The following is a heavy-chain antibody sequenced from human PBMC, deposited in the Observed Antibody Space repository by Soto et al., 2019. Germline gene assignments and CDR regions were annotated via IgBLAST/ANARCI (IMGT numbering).Heavy chain of an antibody. V-gene: IGHV4-4*02. Sequence: SETLSLTCGVSGGTVASSHWWSWVRQSPGGGLEWIGNVYHTGATNLNPSLQSRVTISVDKSNNQCSLRLNSLTAADTAVYFCARERGTAGGNNYFDPWGPGTLVTVSS. CDR3: ARERGTAGGNNYFDP. CDR2: VYHTGAT. D-gene: IGHD2-21*02. J-gene: IGHJ5*02. CDR1: GGTVASSHW.